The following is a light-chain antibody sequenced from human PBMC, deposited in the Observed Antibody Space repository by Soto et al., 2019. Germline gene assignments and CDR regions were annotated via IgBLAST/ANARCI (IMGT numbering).Light chain of an antibody. CDR3: QQRDKWPFT. J-gene: IGKJ2*01. Sequence: EIVMTQSPATLSVSPGERATLSCRASQSVSSNLAWYQQKPGQAPRLLIYGASTRATGIPARLSGSGSGTEFTLTISRLQYEAFAVYYCQQRDKWPFTFGQGTKLDIK. V-gene: IGKV3-15*01. CDR1: QSVSSN. CDR2: GAS.